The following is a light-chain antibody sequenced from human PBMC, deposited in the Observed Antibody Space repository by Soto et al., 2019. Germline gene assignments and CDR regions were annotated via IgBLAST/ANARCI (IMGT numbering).Light chain of an antibody. CDR1: SSNIGAGYD. Sequence: QSVLTQPPSVSGAPGQRVTISCTGSSSNIGAGYDVHWYQQLPGTAPKILIYGNSNRPSGVPDRFSGSKSGTSASLAITGLQAEDEADYYCQSSDSSLSGSVFGGGTKLTVL. CDR3: QSSDSSLSGSV. J-gene: IGLJ2*01. CDR2: GNS. V-gene: IGLV1-40*01.